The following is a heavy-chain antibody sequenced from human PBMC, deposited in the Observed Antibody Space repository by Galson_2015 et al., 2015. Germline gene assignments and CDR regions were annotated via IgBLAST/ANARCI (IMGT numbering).Heavy chain of an antibody. V-gene: IGHV3-11*01. J-gene: IGHJ6*02. CDR1: GFTFSDYY. Sequence: SLRLSCAASGFTFSDYYMSWIRQAPGKGLEWVSYISSSGSTIYYADSVKGRFTISRDNAKNSLYLQMNSLRAEDTAVYYCARGGSYYEPYYYYYGMDVWGQGTTVTVSS. D-gene: IGHD1-26*01. CDR3: ARGGSYYEPYYYYYGMDV. CDR2: ISSSGSTI.